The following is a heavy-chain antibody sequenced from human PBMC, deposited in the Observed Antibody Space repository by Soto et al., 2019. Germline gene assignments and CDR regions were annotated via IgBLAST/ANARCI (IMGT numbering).Heavy chain of an antibody. CDR3: AKAERYYYYYYGMDV. J-gene: IGHJ6*02. CDR1: GFTFSNYA. D-gene: IGHD1-1*01. CDR2: TSVSGDGT. V-gene: IGHV3-23*01. Sequence: GGSLRLSCAASGFTFSNYAMSWVRQAPGKGLEWVSSTSVSGDGTYYADTVKGRFSISRDNSKNTLYLQMNSLRAEDTAVYYCAKAERYYYYYYGMDVWGQGTTVTVSS.